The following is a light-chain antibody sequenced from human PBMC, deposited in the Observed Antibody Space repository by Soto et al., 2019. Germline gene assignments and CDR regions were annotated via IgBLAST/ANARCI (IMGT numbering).Light chain of an antibody. CDR2: AAS. J-gene: IGKJ5*01. CDR1: ESVSSN. V-gene: IGKV3-15*01. CDR3: QQYWHWPRT. Sequence: EIVMTQSPATLSLSPGERATLSCRASESVSSNLAWFQQKPGQAPRLLIFAASTRATGIPARFSGSGSGTDFTLTITSLQSEDFAVYYCQQYWHWPRTFGQGTRLEI.